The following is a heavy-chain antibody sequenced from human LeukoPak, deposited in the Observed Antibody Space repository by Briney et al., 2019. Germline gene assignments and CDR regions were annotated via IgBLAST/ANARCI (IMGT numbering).Heavy chain of an antibody. D-gene: IGHD3-22*01. CDR3: ARSPSRYYYDSSGYYRYFDY. J-gene: IGHJ4*02. V-gene: IGHV4-59*01. Sequence: PSETLSLTCTVSGGSISSYYWSWIRQPPGKGLEWIGYIYCSGSTNYNPSPKSRVTISVDTSKNQFSLKLSSVTAADTAVYYCARSPSRYYYDSSGYYRYFDYWGQGTLVTVSS. CDR2: IYCSGST. CDR1: GGSISSYY.